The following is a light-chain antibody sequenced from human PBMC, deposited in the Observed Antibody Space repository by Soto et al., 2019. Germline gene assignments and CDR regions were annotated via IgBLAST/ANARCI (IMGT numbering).Light chain of an antibody. Sequence: DIQMTQSPSSVSASVGDRVTITCRASQDISGWLAWYQQKPGKAPKLLIYGASSLQRGVPSRFSGSGSGTDFKLTISSLQPEDFSTYYCQQGHSFPFTFGPGTKVDF. CDR2: GAS. CDR1: QDISGW. CDR3: QQGHSFPFT. J-gene: IGKJ3*01. V-gene: IGKV1D-12*01.